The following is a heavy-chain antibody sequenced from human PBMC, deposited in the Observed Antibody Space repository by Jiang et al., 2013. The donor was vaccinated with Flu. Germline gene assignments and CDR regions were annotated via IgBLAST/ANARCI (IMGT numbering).Heavy chain of an antibody. V-gene: IGHV3-11*03. Sequence: VQLLESGGGLVKPGGSLRLSCAASGFTFSDYYMSWIRQAPGKGLEWLSYISSRSSYTNYADSVKGRFTVSRDNAKNSLYLQMNSLRAEDTSVYYCVAGYQDASGYYSVYWGQGTLVTVSS. CDR1: GFTFSDYY. CDR3: VAGYQDASGYYSVY. CDR2: ISSRSSYT. D-gene: IGHD3-22*01. J-gene: IGHJ4*02.